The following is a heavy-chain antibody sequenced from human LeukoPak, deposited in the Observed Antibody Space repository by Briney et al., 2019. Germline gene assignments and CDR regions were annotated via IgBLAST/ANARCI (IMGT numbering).Heavy chain of an antibody. CDR2: ISYDGGNK. J-gene: IGHJ6*02. Sequence: GGSLRLSCAASGFTFSSYAMHWVRQAPGKGLEWVAVISYDGGNKYYADSVKGRFTISRDNSKNTLYLQMNSLRAEDTAVYYCARAGYGDYGNYYYYGMDVWGQGTTVTVSS. V-gene: IGHV3-30-3*01. CDR1: GFTFSSYA. D-gene: IGHD4-17*01. CDR3: ARAGYGDYGNYYYYGMDV.